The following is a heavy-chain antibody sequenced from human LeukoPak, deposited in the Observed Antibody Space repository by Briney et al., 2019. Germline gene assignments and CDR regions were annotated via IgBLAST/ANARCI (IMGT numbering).Heavy chain of an antibody. CDR2: IYHSGST. D-gene: IGHD3-3*01. CDR1: GYSIGRTYH. Sequence: PSETLSLTCSVTGYSIGRTYHWGWIRQPPGKGLEWIGTIYHSGSTYYNPSLKSRVTISVDTSNNQFSLKLSSVTAADTAVYFCARASIFGVIRTFFNWFDPWGQGTLVIVSS. J-gene: IGHJ5*02. V-gene: IGHV4-38-2*02. CDR3: ARASIFGVIRTFFNWFDP.